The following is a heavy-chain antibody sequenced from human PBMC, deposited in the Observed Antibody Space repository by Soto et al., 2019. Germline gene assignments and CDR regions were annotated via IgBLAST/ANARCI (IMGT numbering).Heavy chain of an antibody. V-gene: IGHV4-59*01. CDR3: AGTRGYCSGGSCPTVVDY. CDR1: GGSISSYY. CDR2: IYYSGST. Sequence: QVKLQESGPGLVKPSETLSLTCTVSGGSISSYYWSWIRQPPGKGLEWIGYIYYSGSTNYNPSLKSRVTISVDTSKNQFSLKLSSVTAADTAVYYCAGTRGYCSGGSCPTVVDYWGQGTLVTVSS. D-gene: IGHD2-15*01. J-gene: IGHJ4*02.